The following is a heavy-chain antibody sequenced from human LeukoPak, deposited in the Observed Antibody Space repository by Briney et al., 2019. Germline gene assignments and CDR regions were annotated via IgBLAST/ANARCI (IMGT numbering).Heavy chain of an antibody. V-gene: IGHV4-38-2*01. Sequence: SETLSLTCAVSGYSISSGYYWGWIRPPPGKGREWIGSIYHSGSTYYNPSLKSRVTISVDTSKNQFSLKLSSVTAADTAVYYCARSSQATVTRRGFDYWGQGTLVTVSS. CDR1: GYSISSGYY. CDR2: IYHSGST. J-gene: IGHJ4*02. CDR3: ARSSQATVTRRGFDY. D-gene: IGHD4-11*01.